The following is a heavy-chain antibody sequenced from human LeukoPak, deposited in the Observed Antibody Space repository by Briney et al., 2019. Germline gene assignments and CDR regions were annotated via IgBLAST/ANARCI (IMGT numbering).Heavy chain of an antibody. J-gene: IGHJ4*02. CDR2: ITNNGATT. V-gene: IGHV3-23*01. D-gene: IGHD3-10*01. Sequence: PGGSLRLSCAASGFTFSSNSMNWVRQAPGGGLEWASVITNNGATTYYADSVKGRFTISRDNSKNMLYLQMNSLRAEDTAVYYCAKDWGYGSGTYYPHWGQGTLVTVSS. CDR3: AKDWGYGSGTYYPH. CDR1: GFTFSSNS.